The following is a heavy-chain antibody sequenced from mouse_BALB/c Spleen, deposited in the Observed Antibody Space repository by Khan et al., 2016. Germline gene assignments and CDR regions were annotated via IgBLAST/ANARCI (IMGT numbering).Heavy chain of an antibody. D-gene: IGHD1-2*01. CDR1: GYTFTDYY. Sequence: VQLQESGTELPRPGASVKLSCKASGYTFTDYYLHWVKQRTGQGLEWIGEIFPGSGITYYNEKFKGQASLTADTSSSTAYMQLSSLTSEDSAVXFCARSYYGYFAMDYWGHGASVTVSS. J-gene: IGHJ4*01. CDR2: IFPGSGIT. V-gene: IGHV1-77*01. CDR3: ARSYYGYFAMDY.